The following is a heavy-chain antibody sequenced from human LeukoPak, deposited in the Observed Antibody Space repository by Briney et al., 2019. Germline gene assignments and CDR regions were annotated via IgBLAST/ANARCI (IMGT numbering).Heavy chain of an antibody. Sequence: AGGSLRLSCAASRLTFSSYGMHWVRQAPGKGLEWVAFIRYDGSNKYYADSVRGRFTISRDNSKNTLYLQMNSLRAEDTAVYYCRGDYYDSSDFSDYWGQGTLVTVSS. CDR2: IRYDGSNK. J-gene: IGHJ4*02. V-gene: IGHV3-30*02. CDR1: RLTFSSYG. D-gene: IGHD3-22*01. CDR3: RGDYYDSSDFSDY.